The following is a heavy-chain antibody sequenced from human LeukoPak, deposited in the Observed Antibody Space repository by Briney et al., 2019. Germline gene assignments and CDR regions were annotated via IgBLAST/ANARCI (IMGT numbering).Heavy chain of an antibody. CDR2: IYCSGST. D-gene: IGHD2-15*01. Sequence: SETLSLTCTVSGGSISSYYWSWIRQPPGKGLEWIGYIYCSGSTNYNPSLKSRVTISVDTSKNQFSLKLSSVTAADTAVYYCARSGGSPDAFDIWGQGTMVTVSS. J-gene: IGHJ3*02. V-gene: IGHV4-59*01. CDR1: GGSISSYY. CDR3: ARSGGSPDAFDI.